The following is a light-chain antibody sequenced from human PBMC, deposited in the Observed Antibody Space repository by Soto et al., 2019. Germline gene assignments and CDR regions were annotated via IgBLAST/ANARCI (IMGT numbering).Light chain of an antibody. Sequence: DIQMTQSPSSLSASVGDRVTLTCRASQGITDRLTWFQQKPGKAPKSLIYDASTLQYGVPSRFRGGGSGTDFTLTISSLQPEDSATYYCQQYGNYPYTFGLGTKLEIK. V-gene: IGKV1-16*01. CDR2: DAS. J-gene: IGKJ2*01. CDR1: QGITDR. CDR3: QQYGNYPYT.